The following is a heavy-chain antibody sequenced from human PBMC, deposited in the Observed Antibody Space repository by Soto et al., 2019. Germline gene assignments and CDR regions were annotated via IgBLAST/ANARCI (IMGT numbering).Heavy chain of an antibody. V-gene: IGHV4-59*01. J-gene: IGHJ5*02. CDR1: GGSISSYY. CDR2: IYYSGST. CDR3: ARECYYDSSGYYPPWFDP. D-gene: IGHD3-22*01. Sequence: LSLTCTVSGGSISSYYWSWIRQPPGKGLEWIGYIYYSGSTNYNPSLKSRVTISVDTSKNQFSLKLSSVTAADTAVYYCARECYYDSSGYYPPWFDPWGQGTLVTVSS.